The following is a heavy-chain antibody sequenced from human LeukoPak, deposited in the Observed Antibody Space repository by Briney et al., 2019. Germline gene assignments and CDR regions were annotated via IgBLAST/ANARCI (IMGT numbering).Heavy chain of an antibody. J-gene: IGHJ5*02. D-gene: IGHD2-15*01. CDR2: IWFDGINT. V-gene: IGHV3-33*01. Sequence: PGTSLRLSCAASGFTFSEYGMHWVRQAPGKGLEWVAVIWFDGINTNHADSVKGRFTVSRDNSKNTLFLQMNSLRAEDTAVYFCVRDYCSGGSCYESKWFDPWGQGTLVTVSS. CDR1: GFTFSEYG. CDR3: VRDYCSGGSCYESKWFDP.